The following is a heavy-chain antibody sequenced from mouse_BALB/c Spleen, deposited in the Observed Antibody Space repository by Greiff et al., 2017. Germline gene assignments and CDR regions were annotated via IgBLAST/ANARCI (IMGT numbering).Heavy chain of an antibody. CDR3: ARYGNYVGYAMDY. CDR2: ISSGSSTI. CDR1: GFTFSSFG. Sequence: EVKLQESGGGLVQPGGSRKLSCAASGFTFSSFGMHWVRQAPEKGLEWVAYISSGSSTIYYADTVKGRFTISRDNPKNTLFLQMTSLRSEDTAMYYCARYGNYVGYAMDYWGQGTSVTVSS. D-gene: IGHD2-1*01. V-gene: IGHV5-17*02. J-gene: IGHJ4*01.